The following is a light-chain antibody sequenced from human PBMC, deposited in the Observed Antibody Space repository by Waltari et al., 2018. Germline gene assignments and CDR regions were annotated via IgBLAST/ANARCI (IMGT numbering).Light chain of an antibody. CDR3: QTGGHGTWV. CDR2: VNSDGSH. CDR1: SGHSSNV. V-gene: IGLV4-69*01. J-gene: IGLJ3*02. Sequence: QLVLTQSPSASASLGASVKLTCTLSSGHSSNVIAWHQQQPAKGPRYLMKVNSDGSHSKGDKIPDRFSGSSSGAERYLTISSRQSEDEADYYCQTGGHGTWVFGGGTKLTVL.